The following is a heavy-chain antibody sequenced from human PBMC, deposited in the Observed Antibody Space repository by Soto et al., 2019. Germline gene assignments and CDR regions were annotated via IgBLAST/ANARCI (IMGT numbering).Heavy chain of an antibody. D-gene: IGHD4-4*01. CDR2: IRSKAYGGTT. V-gene: IGHV3-49*03. Sequence: PGGSLRLSCTASVFTCGDYAMSWFRQAPGKGLEWVGFIRSKAYGGTTEYAASVKGRFTISRDDSKSIAYLQMNSLKTEDTAVYYCTSQMTTGYYYYGMDVWGQGTTVTVSS. CDR3: TSQMTTGYYYYGMDV. CDR1: VFTCGDYA. J-gene: IGHJ6*02.